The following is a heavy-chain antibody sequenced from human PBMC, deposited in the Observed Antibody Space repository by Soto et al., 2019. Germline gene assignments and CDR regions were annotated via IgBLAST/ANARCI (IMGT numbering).Heavy chain of an antibody. J-gene: IGHJ6*02. Sequence: SETLSLTCSVYGGSFSGYYWSWVRKPAGKGLEWIGRIYTSGSTNYNPSLKSRVTMSVDTSKNQFSLKLSSVTAADTAVYYCARDQLELRATYYYYYYGMDVWGQGSTVTVSS. CDR1: GGSFSGYY. CDR3: ARDQLELRATYYYYYYGMDV. D-gene: IGHD1-7*01. CDR2: IYTSGST. V-gene: IGHV4-4*07.